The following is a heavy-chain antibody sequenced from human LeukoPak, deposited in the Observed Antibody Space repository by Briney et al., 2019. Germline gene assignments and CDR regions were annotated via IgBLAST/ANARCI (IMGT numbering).Heavy chain of an antibody. Sequence: GGSLRLSCAASGFTFSSYWMHWVRQAPGKGLVWVSRIKSDGSSTSYADSVKGRFTISRDNAKNTLYLQMNSLRAEDTAVYYCAREPGDSSGWSEWGQGTLVTVSS. CDR2: IKSDGSST. CDR3: AREPGDSSGWSE. D-gene: IGHD6-19*01. CDR1: GFTFSSYW. V-gene: IGHV3-74*01. J-gene: IGHJ4*02.